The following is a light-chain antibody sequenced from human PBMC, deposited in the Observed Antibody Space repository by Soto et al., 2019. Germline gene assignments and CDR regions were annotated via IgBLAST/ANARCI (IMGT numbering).Light chain of an antibody. V-gene: IGKV3-11*01. CDR3: QQYNDWPTT. CDR1: QSISTY. CDR2: DAS. Sequence: EFALTQYPSNVYLYTGERATLSCTASQSISTYLTWYQLEPGQSPRHLIYDASRRAPGIPARFSGSGSGTDFTLTITSLQSEEFGVYFCQQYNDWPTTFGQGTKV. J-gene: IGKJ1*01.